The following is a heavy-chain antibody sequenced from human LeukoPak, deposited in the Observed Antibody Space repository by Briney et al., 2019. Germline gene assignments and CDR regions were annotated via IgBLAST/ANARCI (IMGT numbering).Heavy chain of an antibody. CDR2: IRSKAYGGTT. Sequence: GGSLRLSCTASGFTFGDYAMSWFRQAPGKGLEWVGFIRSKAYGGTTEYAASVKGRFTISRDDSKSIAYLQMNSLRTEDTAVYYCTRGTVTTHFDYWGQGTLVTVSS. D-gene: IGHD4-17*01. J-gene: IGHJ4*02. V-gene: IGHV3-49*03. CDR1: GFTFGDYA. CDR3: TRGTVTTHFDY.